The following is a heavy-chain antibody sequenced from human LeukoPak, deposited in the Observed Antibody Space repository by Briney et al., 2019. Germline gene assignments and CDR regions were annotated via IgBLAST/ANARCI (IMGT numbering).Heavy chain of an antibody. CDR1: GYTFTGYY. D-gene: IGHD7-27*01. CDR2: INPNSGGT. Sequence: GASVKVSCKASGYTFTGYYTHWVRQAPGQGLEWMGWINPNSGGTNYAQKFQGRVTMTRDTSISTAYMELSRLRSDDTAVYYCARLTGDRNWFDPWGQGALVTVSS. J-gene: IGHJ5*02. V-gene: IGHV1-2*02. CDR3: ARLTGDRNWFDP.